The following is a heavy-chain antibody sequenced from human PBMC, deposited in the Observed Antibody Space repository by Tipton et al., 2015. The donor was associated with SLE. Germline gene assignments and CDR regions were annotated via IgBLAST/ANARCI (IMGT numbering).Heavy chain of an antibody. CDR2: IFYSGST. J-gene: IGHJ4*02. Sequence: LRLSCTVSGGSLSSSSYYWGWIRQPPGKGLEWIGNIFYSGSTYYNPSLKSRVTISVDTSKNQFSLKLTSVTVADTAVYFCARSTGAPLGGFDYWGQGTLVTVSS. V-gene: IGHV4-39*01. CDR1: GGSLSSSSYY. D-gene: IGHD7-27*01. CDR3: ARSTGAPLGGFDY.